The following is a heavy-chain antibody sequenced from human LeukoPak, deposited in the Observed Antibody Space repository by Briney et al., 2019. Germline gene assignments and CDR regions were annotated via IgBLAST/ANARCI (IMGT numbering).Heavy chain of an antibody. V-gene: IGHV3-48*04. CDR1: GFIFNDYS. CDR3: ARYSSPYYFDY. Sequence: GGSLRLSCVGSGFIFNDYSMNWVRQAPGKGPEWISYISSRSSTIYYADSVKGRFTISRDNAKNSLYLQMSSLRVEDTAVYYCARYSSPYYFDYWGQGTLVTVSS. CDR2: ISSRSSTI. D-gene: IGHD2-21*01. J-gene: IGHJ4*02.